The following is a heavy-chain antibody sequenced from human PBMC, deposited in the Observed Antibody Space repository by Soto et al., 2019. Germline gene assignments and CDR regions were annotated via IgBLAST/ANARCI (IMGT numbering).Heavy chain of an antibody. CDR3: ARIPDYYGSGSSYHDY. Sequence: SGPTLVNPTETLTLTCTVSGFSLSNARMGVSWIRQPPGKALEWLAHIFSNDEKSYSTSLKSRLTISKDTSKSQVVLTMTNMDPVDTATYYCARIPDYYGSGSSYHDYWGQGTLVTVSS. CDR2: IFSNDEK. D-gene: IGHD3-10*01. V-gene: IGHV2-26*01. J-gene: IGHJ4*02. CDR1: GFSLSNARMG.